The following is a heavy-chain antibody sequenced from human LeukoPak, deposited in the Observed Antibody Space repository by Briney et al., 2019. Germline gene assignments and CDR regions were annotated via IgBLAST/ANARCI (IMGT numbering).Heavy chain of an antibody. D-gene: IGHD3-22*01. CDR3: ARGEDYYDSSGYLNPYFDY. CDR1: GGSISSYY. J-gene: IGHJ4*02. V-gene: IGHV4-59*01. CDR2: IYYSGST. Sequence: SETLSLTCTVSGGSISSYYWSGIRQPPGKGLEWIGYIYYSGSTNYNPSLKSRVTISVDTSKNQFSLKLSSVTAADTAVYYCARGEDYYDSSGYLNPYFDYWGQGTLVTVSS.